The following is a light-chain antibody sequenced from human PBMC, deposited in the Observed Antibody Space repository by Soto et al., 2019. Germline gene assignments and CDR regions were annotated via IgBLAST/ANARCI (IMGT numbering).Light chain of an antibody. J-gene: IGLJ1*01. Sequence: QSVLTQPRSVSGSPGQSVTISCTGTSSDVGGYNYVSWYQQHPGKVPKLMIYDVSKRPSGVPDRFSGPKSGNTASLTISGLQAEDEAAYYCCSYAGRSTPYVFGTGTKLTVL. CDR1: SSDVGGYNY. V-gene: IGLV2-11*01. CDR3: CSYAGRSTPYV. CDR2: DVS.